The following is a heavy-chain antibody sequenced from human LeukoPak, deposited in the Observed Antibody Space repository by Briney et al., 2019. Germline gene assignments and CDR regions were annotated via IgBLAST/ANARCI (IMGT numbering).Heavy chain of an antibody. CDR2: IYYSGST. Sequence: PSETLSLTCAVYGGSFSGYYWSWIRQPPGKGLEWIGYIYYSGSTNYNPSLKSRVTISVDTSKNQFSLKLSSVTAADTAVYYCARGFRGYDSSGYYFGFDYWGQGTLVTVSS. J-gene: IGHJ4*02. CDR3: ARGFRGYDSSGYYFGFDY. V-gene: IGHV4-59*01. D-gene: IGHD3-22*01. CDR1: GGSFSGYY.